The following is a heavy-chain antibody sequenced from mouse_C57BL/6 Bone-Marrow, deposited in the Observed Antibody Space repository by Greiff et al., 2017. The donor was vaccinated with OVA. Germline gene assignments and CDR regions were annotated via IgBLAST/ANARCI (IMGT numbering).Heavy chain of an antibody. CDR1: GYTFTSYD. J-gene: IGHJ3*01. CDR3: ARSLLYLRGFAY. Sequence: VKLMESGPELVKPGASVKLSCKASGYTFTSYDINWVKQRPGQGLEWIGWIYPRAGSTKYNEKFKGKATLTVDTSSSTAYMELHSLTSDDSAVYFCARSLLYLRGFAYWGQGTLVTVSA. D-gene: IGHD2-12*01. CDR2: IYPRAGST. V-gene: IGHV1-85*01.